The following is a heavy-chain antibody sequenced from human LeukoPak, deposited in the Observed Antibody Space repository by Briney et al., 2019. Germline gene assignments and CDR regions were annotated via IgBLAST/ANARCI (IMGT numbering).Heavy chain of an antibody. CDR1: GFTFRSYW. CDR3: ARIQDYGDYVDY. D-gene: IGHD4-17*01. V-gene: IGHV3-74*01. CDR2: INSDGSRT. Sequence: PGGSLRLSCAASGFTFRSYWMHWVRQAPGKGLVWVSRINSDGSRTRYADSVKGRFTISRDNAKNSLYLQMNSLRAEDTAVYYCARIQDYGDYVDYWGQGTLVTVSS. J-gene: IGHJ4*02.